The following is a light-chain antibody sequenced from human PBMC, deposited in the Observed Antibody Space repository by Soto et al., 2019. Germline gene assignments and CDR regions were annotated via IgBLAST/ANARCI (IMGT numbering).Light chain of an antibody. CDR3: QQSYSTPLT. J-gene: IGKJ4*01. CDR1: QSISSY. CDR2: AAS. Sequence: DIQMTQSPSSLSASVGDRVTITCRASQSISSYVNWYQQKPGKAPKLLIYAASSLQSGVPARFSGSGSGTYFTHTISSLQPEDFATYDCQQSYSTPLTFGGGTKVEIK. V-gene: IGKV1-39*01.